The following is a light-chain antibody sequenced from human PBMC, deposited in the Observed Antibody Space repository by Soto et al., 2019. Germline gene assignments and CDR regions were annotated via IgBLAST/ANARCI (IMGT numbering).Light chain of an antibody. Sequence: QSALPQPASVSGSPGQSITISCTGTSSDVGDYNYVSWYQQQPGKAPKVMIYDVSNRPSGVSNRFSGSKSGNTASLTISGLQAEDGADYYCSSYTSSSTLVFGTGTKVTVL. CDR3: SSYTSSSTLV. CDR2: DVS. CDR1: SSDVGDYNY. V-gene: IGLV2-14*01. J-gene: IGLJ1*01.